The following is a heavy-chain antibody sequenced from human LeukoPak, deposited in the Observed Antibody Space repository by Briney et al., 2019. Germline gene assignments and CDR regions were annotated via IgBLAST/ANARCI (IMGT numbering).Heavy chain of an antibody. CDR2: IYYSGST. D-gene: IGHD2-2*01. J-gene: IGHJ5*02. CDR3: AGPSPAAGWFDP. V-gene: IGHV4-39*01. CDR1: GGSISSSSYY. Sequence: SKTLSLTCTVSGGSISSSSYYWGWIRQPPGKGLEWIGSIYYSGSTYYNPSLKSRVTISVDTSKNQFSLKLSSVTAADTAVYYCAGPSPAAGWFDPWGQGTLVTVSS.